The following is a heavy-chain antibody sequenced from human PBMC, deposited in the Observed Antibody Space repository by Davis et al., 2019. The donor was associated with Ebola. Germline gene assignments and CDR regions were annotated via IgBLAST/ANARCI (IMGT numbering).Heavy chain of an antibody. J-gene: IGHJ6*02. CDR1: GGSVSSGGYY. Sequence: SETLSLTCTVSGGSVSSGGYYWSWIRQPPGKGLKWIGYIYSSGGTEYNPSLKPRVLMSVDTSKNQFSLKLSSVTAADTAVYYCATPGYNCGGDCPVEYYYYYGMDVWGQGTTVTVSS. CDR2: IYSSGGT. V-gene: IGHV4-61*08. D-gene: IGHD2-21*02. CDR3: ATPGYNCGGDCPVEYYYYYGMDV.